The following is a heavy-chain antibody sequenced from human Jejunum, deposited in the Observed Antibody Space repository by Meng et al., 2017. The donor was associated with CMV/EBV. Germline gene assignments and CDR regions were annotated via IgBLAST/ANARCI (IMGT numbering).Heavy chain of an antibody. D-gene: IGHD2-15*01. Sequence: SGYTFTSYARNWVRQAPGQGLEWMGWINTNTGNPTYAQGFTGRFVFSLDTSVSTAYLQISSLTAEDTAVYYCARGRFCSGGSCYHDYWGQGTLVTVSS. J-gene: IGHJ4*02. CDR1: GYTFTSYA. CDR3: ARGRFCSGGSCYHDY. CDR2: INTNTGNP. V-gene: IGHV7-4-1*02.